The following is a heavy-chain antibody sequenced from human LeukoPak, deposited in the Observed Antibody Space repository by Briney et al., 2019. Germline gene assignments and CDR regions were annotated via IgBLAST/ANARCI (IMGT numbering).Heavy chain of an antibody. V-gene: IGHV4-4*02. CDR1: GGSVTSTNW. D-gene: IGHD2-8*01. CDR3: SRENGAFSPFGY. J-gene: IGHJ4*02. CDR2: ISLTGLT. Sequence: SETLSLTCDVSGGSVTSTNWWTWVRQPPGQGLEWIGEISLTGLTHYNPSLESRVTVSLDKSKNQLSLNLTSVTAADTAVYYCSRENGAFSPFGYWGQGTLVTVSS.